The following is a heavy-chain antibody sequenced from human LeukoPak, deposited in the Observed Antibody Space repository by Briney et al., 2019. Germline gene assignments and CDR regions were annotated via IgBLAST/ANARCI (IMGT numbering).Heavy chain of an antibody. V-gene: IGHV3-23*01. D-gene: IGHD6-19*01. CDR3: AKLFGYSSGNYFDY. J-gene: IGHJ4*02. CDR1: GFTFSSYD. CDR2: ISGSGGTT. Sequence: GGSLRLSCAASGFTFSSYDMSWVRQAPGKGLEWVSAISGSGGTTYYADSVKGRFTISRDNSKNTLYLQMNSLRAEDTAVYYCAKLFGYSSGNYFDYWGQGTLVTVSS.